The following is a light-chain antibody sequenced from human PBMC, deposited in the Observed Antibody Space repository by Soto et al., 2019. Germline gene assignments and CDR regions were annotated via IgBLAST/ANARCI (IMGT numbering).Light chain of an antibody. J-gene: IGLJ2*01. Sequence: QSALTQPASVSGSPGQSITISCTGTGRDVGTHNYVSWYQQLPGEAPKVIIYDVSNRPSGVSDRFSGSESGDTASLTISGLQAEDEGVYFCSSATSTSTRLGGGTKLTVL. V-gene: IGLV2-14*03. CDR3: SSATSTSTR. CDR1: GRDVGTHNY. CDR2: DVS.